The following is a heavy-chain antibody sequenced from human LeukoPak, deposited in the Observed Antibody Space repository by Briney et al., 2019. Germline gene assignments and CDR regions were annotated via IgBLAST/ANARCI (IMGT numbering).Heavy chain of an antibody. J-gene: IGHJ4*02. CDR3: AREDRSSGFYGLDY. V-gene: IGHV3-23*01. CDR2: VAGRGDVT. Sequence: GGSLRLSCAASGLTFRSYAMNWVRLAPEKGLEWVSSVAGRGDVTYYADSVKGRFTISRDNSKNTRYLQMNSLRAEDTAVYHCAREDRSSGFYGLDYWGQGTLVTVSS. D-gene: IGHD6-19*01. CDR1: GLTFRSYA.